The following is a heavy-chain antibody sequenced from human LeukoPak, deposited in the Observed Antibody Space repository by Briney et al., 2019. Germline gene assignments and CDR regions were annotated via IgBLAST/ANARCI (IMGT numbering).Heavy chain of an antibody. D-gene: IGHD3-22*01. Sequence: GGSLRLSCAGSQFSFNSYWMTWVRQAPGKGLEWVANIQEDGSEKYYVDSVKGRFTISRDNAKNTLYLQMNSLRAEDTAVYYCAREGGTRIFDSFDYWGQGTLVTVSS. CDR2: IQEDGSEK. CDR1: QFSFNSYW. V-gene: IGHV3-7*01. CDR3: AREGGTRIFDSFDY. J-gene: IGHJ4*02.